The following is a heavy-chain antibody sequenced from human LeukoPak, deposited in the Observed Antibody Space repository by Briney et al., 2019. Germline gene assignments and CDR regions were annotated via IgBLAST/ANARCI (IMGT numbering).Heavy chain of an antibody. J-gene: IGHJ5*02. V-gene: IGHV4-39*01. CDR2: MFYGGTT. CDR3: ARHHRFSDYVLNWFDP. D-gene: IGHD3-16*01. Sequence: PSETLSLTCSVSGDSIKSNTYYWGWIRQPPGKGLEWIGTMFYGGTTYYNPSLKSRVTISVDTSNNEFSLRLTSVTAADTAVYYCARHHRFSDYVLNWFDPWSQGTLVTVSS. CDR1: GDSIKSNTYY.